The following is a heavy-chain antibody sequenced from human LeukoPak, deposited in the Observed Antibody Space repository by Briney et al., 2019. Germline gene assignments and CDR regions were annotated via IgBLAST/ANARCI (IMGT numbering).Heavy chain of an antibody. J-gene: IGHJ4*02. D-gene: IGHD6-13*01. CDR1: GYTFTNYW. CDR2: IYSGDSDT. CDR3: ARQGTNWYSSFDH. Sequence: GESLKISCMGPGYTFTNYWIGWVRQMPGKGLEWMGIIYSGDSDTRYSPSFQGQVTISADKSINTAYLQWSSLKASDTAMYYRARQGTNWYSSFDHWGQGTLVTVSS. V-gene: IGHV5-51*01.